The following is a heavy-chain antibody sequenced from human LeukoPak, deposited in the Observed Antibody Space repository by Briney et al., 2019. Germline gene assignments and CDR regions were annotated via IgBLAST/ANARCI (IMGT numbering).Heavy chain of an antibody. CDR3: ARNHGFDI. Sequence: GRSLRLSCAASGFSFSSYAMHWVRQAPGKGLEWVALISYDGSYEYSADSVKGRFTIPRDNSKNTLFLQMNSLRAEDTAVYYCARNHGFDIWGQGTMVTVSS. J-gene: IGHJ3*02. CDR2: ISYDGSYE. CDR1: GFSFSSYA. V-gene: IGHV3-30*01.